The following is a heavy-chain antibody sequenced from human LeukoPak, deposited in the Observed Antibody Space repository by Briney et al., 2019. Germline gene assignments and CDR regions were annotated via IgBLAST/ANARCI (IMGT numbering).Heavy chain of an antibody. D-gene: IGHD2-15*01. CDR3: ARDRATHYSDY. V-gene: IGHV3-48*02. Sequence: GGSLRLSCAASGFTFSSYGISWVRQAPGKGLEWVSYISPSSYTIYYADSVKGRFTISRDNAKNSVYLQMNSLRDEDTAVYYCARDRATHYSDYWGQGTLVTVSS. CDR1: GFTFSSYG. J-gene: IGHJ4*02. CDR2: ISPSSYTI.